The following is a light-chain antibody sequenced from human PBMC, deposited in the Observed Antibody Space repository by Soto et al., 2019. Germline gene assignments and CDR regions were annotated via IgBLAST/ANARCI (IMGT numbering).Light chain of an antibody. CDR3: SSYTSTSTYVI. CDR1: SSDVGGYNY. J-gene: IGLJ2*01. Sequence: QSALTQPASVSGSPGQSITISYTGTSSDVGGYNYVSWYQQHPGKAPKFMIYDVSNRPSGVSSRFSGSKSGNTASLTISGLQAEDEADYFCSSYTSTSTYVIFGEGTKLTVL. V-gene: IGLV2-14*01. CDR2: DVS.